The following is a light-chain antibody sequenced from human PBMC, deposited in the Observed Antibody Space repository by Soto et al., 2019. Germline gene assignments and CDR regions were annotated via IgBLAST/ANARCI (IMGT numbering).Light chain of an antibody. CDR3: CSYANSHVV. J-gene: IGLJ2*01. V-gene: IGLV2-11*01. CDR1: SSDVGGYNY. Sequence: QSVLTQPRSVSGSPGQSVTISCTGTSSDVGGYNYVSWYQQHPGRAPKLIIYDVNKQPSGIPDRFSGSKSGNTASLTVSGLQAEDEGDYYCCSYANSHVVFGGGTKVTVL. CDR2: DVN.